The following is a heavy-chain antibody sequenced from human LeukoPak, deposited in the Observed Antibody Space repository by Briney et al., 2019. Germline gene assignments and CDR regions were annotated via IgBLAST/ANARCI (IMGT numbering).Heavy chain of an antibody. J-gene: IGHJ4*02. D-gene: IGHD3-22*01. CDR2: INTYTGNP. V-gene: IGHV7-4-1*02. CDR3: ARELSFDSSGYDY. CDR1: GYTFDEHG. Sequence: ASVKVSCKASGYTFDEHGINWVRQAPGQGLEWMGWINTYTGNPTYAQGFTGRFVFSVDTSVSTAYLQITSLKAEDTAVYYCARELSFDSSGYDYWGQGALVTVSS.